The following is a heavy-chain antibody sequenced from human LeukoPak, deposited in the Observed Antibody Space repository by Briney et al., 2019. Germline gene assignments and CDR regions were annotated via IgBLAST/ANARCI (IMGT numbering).Heavy chain of an antibody. CDR2: IYYSGST. CDR3: ARDRTPVYWFDP. D-gene: IGHD4-23*01. V-gene: IGHV4-39*07. CDR1: SGSISSSSYY. J-gene: IGHJ5*02. Sequence: SETLSLTCTVSSGSISSSSYYWGWIRQPPGKGLEWIGSIYYSGSTYYNPSLKSRVTISVDTSKNQFSLKLSSVTAADTAVYYCARDRTPVYWFDPWGQGTLVTVSS.